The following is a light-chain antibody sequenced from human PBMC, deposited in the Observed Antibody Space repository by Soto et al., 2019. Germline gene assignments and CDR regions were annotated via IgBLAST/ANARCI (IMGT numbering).Light chain of an antibody. Sequence: EIVVTQSPATLSVSPGESATLSCRTSQSVGSNVAWYRQRPGQPPRLLVYAASARATGIPDRFSGSGSGTEFILTISSLQPEDFAVYYCQQYNNWPPYSFGQGTRLDVK. CDR1: QSVGSN. V-gene: IGKV3D-15*01. J-gene: IGKJ2*03. CDR2: AAS. CDR3: QQYNNWPPYS.